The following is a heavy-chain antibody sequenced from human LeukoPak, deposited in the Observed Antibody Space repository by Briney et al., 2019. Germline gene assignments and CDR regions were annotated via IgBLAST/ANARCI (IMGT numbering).Heavy chain of an antibody. Sequence: GGSLRLSCAASGFTFSGYSMSWFRQAPGKGLEWVSYMDASGTTVLYADSVKGRFTISRDNAKNSLSLQMNSLRADDTALYYCARDGTFDIWGQGTMVTVSS. J-gene: IGHJ3*02. CDR2: MDASGTTV. D-gene: IGHD1-26*01. CDR3: ARDGTFDI. CDR1: GFTFSGYS. V-gene: IGHV3-11*04.